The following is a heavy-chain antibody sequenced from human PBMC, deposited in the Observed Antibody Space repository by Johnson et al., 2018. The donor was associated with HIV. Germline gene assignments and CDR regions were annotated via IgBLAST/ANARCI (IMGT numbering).Heavy chain of an antibody. Sequence: VQLVESGGGLVQPGGSLRLSCAASGFTFSCYDVHWVRQATGKGLEWVSPIGTAGDTYYPGSVKGRFTISRDNARNTMFVQMKSLRAEDTAVYYCAREARRYHYDSSNDAFDIWGQGRMVTVSS. V-gene: IGHV3-13*01. CDR3: AREARRYHYDSSNDAFDI. CDR2: IGTAGDT. CDR1: GFTFSCYD. D-gene: IGHD3-22*01. J-gene: IGHJ3*02.